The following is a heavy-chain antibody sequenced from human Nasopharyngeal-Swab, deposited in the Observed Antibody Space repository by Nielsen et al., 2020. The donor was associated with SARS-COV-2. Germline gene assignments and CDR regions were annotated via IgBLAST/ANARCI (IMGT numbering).Heavy chain of an antibody. J-gene: IGHJ4*02. Sequence: WVRQAPGQGLEWMGWISAYNGRTYDAQKFQGRVTMTTDTSTSTAYMDLRSLRSDDTAVYYCARDPRGPDYWGQGTLVTVSS. CDR2: ISAYNGRT. CDR3: ARDPRGPDY. V-gene: IGHV1-18*01. D-gene: IGHD6-25*01.